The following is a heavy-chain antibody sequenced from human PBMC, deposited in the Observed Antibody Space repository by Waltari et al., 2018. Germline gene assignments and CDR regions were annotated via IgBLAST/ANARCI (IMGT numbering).Heavy chain of an antibody. D-gene: IGHD3-3*01. V-gene: IGHV1-2*02. Sequence: QVQLVQSGAEVKKPGASVKVSCKASGYTFTGYYMHWVRQAPGQGLEWMGWINPNSGGTNYAQQFQGRVTMTRDTSISTAYMELSRLGSDDTAVYYCARARDTIFGVVIDDYWGQGTLVTVSS. J-gene: IGHJ4*02. CDR2: INPNSGGT. CDR1: GYTFTGYY. CDR3: ARARDTIFGVVIDDY.